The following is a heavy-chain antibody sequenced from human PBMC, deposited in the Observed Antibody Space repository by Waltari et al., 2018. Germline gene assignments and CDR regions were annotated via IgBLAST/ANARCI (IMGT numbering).Heavy chain of an antibody. CDR3: ATVSGLRRDGNFDY. Sequence: QVQLVQSGAEVKKPGASVKVSCKVSGYTLTELSMHWVRQAPGKGLEWMGVFDPEDGETIYALKFHGRVTMTEDTATDTAYMELSSLSSEDTAVYYCATVSGLRRDGNFDYWGQGTLVTVSS. J-gene: IGHJ4*02. CDR2: FDPEDGET. V-gene: IGHV1-24*01. D-gene: IGHD4-17*01. CDR1: GYTLTELS.